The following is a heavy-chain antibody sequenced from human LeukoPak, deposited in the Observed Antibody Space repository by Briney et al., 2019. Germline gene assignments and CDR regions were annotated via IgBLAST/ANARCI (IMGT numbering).Heavy chain of an antibody. Sequence: SGGSLRLSCAASGFTFSSYAMSWVRQAPGKGLEWVSAISGSGGSTYYADSVKGRFTTSRDNSKNTLYLQMNSLRDEDTAVYYCAKVPYSSSWFVFDYWGQGTLVTVSS. CDR2: ISGSGGST. D-gene: IGHD6-13*01. CDR1: GFTFSSYA. V-gene: IGHV3-23*01. CDR3: AKVPYSSSWFVFDY. J-gene: IGHJ4*02.